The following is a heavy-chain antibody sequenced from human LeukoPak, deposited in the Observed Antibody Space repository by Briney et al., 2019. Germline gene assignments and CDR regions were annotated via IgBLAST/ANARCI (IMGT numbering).Heavy chain of an antibody. Sequence: SETLSLTCTVSGGSISSYYWSWVRQPPGKGLEWIGFVYYTGSTNYSPSLKSRVTIPVDTSKNQFSLKLSSVTAADTAVYYCARGRDYYGSGSYWGLAYYFDYWGQGTLVTVSS. CDR2: VYYTGST. J-gene: IGHJ4*02. CDR3: ARGRDYYGSGSYWGLAYYFDY. CDR1: GGSISSYY. D-gene: IGHD3-10*01. V-gene: IGHV4-59*08.